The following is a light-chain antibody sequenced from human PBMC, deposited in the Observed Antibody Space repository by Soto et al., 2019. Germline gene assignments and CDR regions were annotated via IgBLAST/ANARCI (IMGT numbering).Light chain of an antibody. V-gene: IGKV3-11*01. Sequence: EIVLTQSPATLSSFPGDRVTLSCRASQSVSSNLAWYQQKPGQAPRLLIYDASNRATGIPARFSGSGSGTDFTLTISSLEPEDFAVYYCQQRSNWPITFGQGTRLEIK. J-gene: IGKJ5*01. CDR1: QSVSSN. CDR3: QQRSNWPIT. CDR2: DAS.